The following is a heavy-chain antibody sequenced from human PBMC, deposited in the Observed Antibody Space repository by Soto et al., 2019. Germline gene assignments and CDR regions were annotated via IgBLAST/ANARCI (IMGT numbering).Heavy chain of an antibody. Sequence: QVQLVQSGAEVKKPGASVKVSCKASGYTFTSYGISWVRQAPGQGLEWMGWISAYNGNTNYAQKHQGRVNMSTDTSTNTAYMELRSLRSDDTAVYYCARDSEVVPAAIRPYNWFDPWGQGTLVTVSS. CDR1: GYTFTSYG. V-gene: IGHV1-18*01. CDR3: ARDSEVVPAAIRPYNWFDP. CDR2: ISAYNGNT. D-gene: IGHD2-2*01. J-gene: IGHJ5*02.